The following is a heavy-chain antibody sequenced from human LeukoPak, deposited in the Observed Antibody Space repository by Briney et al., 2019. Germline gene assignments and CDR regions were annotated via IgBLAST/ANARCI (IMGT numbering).Heavy chain of an antibody. D-gene: IGHD3-10*01. J-gene: IGHJ4*02. V-gene: IGHV3-73*01. Sequence: PGGSLRLSCAASGFTFSGSTMYWVRQASGKGLEWVGRIRNKANSYATAYAASVKGRFTISRDDLKNTAYLQMNSLKTEGTAMYYRTRIGEALGDYWGQGTLVTVSS. CDR3: TRIGEALGDY. CDR1: GFTFSGST. CDR2: IRNKANSYAT.